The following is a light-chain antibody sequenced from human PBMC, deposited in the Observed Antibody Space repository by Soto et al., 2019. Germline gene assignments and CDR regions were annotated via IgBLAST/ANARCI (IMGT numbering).Light chain of an antibody. CDR2: ATS. Sequence: EIVLTQSPGTLSLSPGETATLSCRASQTVNSDYLAWFQQRPGQAPRLLIFATSRRATDIPDRFSGSGSGTDFTLTISRLEPEDFAVYYCQQYTNSRTFGQGTKVDIK. CDR1: QTVNSDY. V-gene: IGKV3-20*01. CDR3: QQYTNSRT. J-gene: IGKJ1*01.